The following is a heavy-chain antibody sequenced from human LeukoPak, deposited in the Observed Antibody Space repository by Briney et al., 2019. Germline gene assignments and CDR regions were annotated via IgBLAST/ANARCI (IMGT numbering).Heavy chain of an antibody. V-gene: IGHV3-23*01. CDR1: GFTFSSYA. CDR2: ISGSGGST. CDR3: AEEWPPSPKSSGSYFDY. J-gene: IGHJ4*02. Sequence: PGGSLRLSCAASGFTFSSYAMSWVRQAPGKGLEWVSAISGSGGSTYYADSVKGRFTISRDNSKNTLYLQMNSLRAEDTAVYYCAEEWPPSPKSSGSYFDYWGQGTLVTVSS. D-gene: IGHD1-26*01.